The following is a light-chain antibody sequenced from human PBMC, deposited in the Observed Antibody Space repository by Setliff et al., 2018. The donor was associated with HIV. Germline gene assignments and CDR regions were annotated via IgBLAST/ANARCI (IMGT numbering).Light chain of an antibody. V-gene: IGLV2-23*02. CDR1: SGNLGSYDL. Sequence: QSVLTQPASVSGSPGQSLTISCTGISGNLGSYDLASWYQQHPVKAPRLIIYEVTKRPSGVSSRFSGSKSGNTASLTISGLQAEDEADYYCCSFANNNTKVFGGGTKVTVL. CDR2: EVT. CDR3: CSFANNNTKV. J-gene: IGLJ1*01.